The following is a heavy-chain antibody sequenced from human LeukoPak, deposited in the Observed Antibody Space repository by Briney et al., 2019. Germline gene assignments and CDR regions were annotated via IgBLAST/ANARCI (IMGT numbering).Heavy chain of an antibody. Sequence: GASVKVSCKASGYTFTGYYMHWVRQAPGQGLEWMGWINPNSGGTNYAQKFQGRVTITTDESTSTAYMELSSLRSEDTAVYYCARDAAFDIVVVVAATPDQWFDPWGQGTLVTVSS. CDR2: INPNSGGT. D-gene: IGHD2-15*01. CDR1: GYTFTGYY. V-gene: IGHV1-2*02. J-gene: IGHJ5*02. CDR3: ARDAAFDIVVVVAATPDQWFDP.